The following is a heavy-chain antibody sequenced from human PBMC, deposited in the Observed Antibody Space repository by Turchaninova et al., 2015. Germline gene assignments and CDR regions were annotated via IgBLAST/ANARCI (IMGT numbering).Heavy chain of an antibody. J-gene: IGHJ4*02. CDR3: ARDGPVRSGPSGAGDY. CDR1: GKQFSQYG. CDR2: ISTNNGWT. Sequence: QVELVQSEDEVRVPWANMKVFGKASGKQFSQYGVLWVRQGPGKGLEWMGWISTNNGWTEYAKNVRGRVIMTRDTSSNTAYLELRTLTSDDTGFYYCARDGPVRSGPSGAGDYWGQGTQVTVSS. D-gene: IGHD1-14*01. V-gene: IGHV1-18*01.